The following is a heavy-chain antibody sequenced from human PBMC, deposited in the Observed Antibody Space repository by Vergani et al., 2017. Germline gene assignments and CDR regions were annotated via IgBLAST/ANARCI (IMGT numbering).Heavy chain of an antibody. CDR2: LNPTTGHT. J-gene: IGHJ5*02. Sequence: VQLVQSGAEVRKPGASVTVSCTASGYIFKNYYIHWLRQAPGLAFEWMGILNPTTGHTTSAQKFMGRVDMTRDPSTDTSTRTVQMTLSSLRSEDTAVYYCARSIGYCAGATCRAYYFDHSGQGTRVTVSS. CDR3: ARSIGYCAGATCRAYYFDH. V-gene: IGHV1-46*02. CDR1: GYIFKNYY. D-gene: IGHD2-21*01.